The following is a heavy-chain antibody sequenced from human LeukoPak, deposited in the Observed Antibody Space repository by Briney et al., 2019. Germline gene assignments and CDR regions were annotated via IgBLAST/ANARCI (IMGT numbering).Heavy chain of an antibody. CDR3: ARDRPHYCSSTSCYQPLDY. V-gene: IGHV3-9*01. D-gene: IGHD2-2*01. J-gene: IGHJ4*02. CDR2: ISWNSGSI. Sequence: SLRLSCAASGFTFDDYAMHWVRQAPGKGLEWVSGISWNSGSIGYADSVKGRFTISRDNAKNSLYLQMNSLRAEDTAVYYCARDRPHYCSSTSCYQPLDYWGQGTLVTVSS. CDR1: GFTFDDYA.